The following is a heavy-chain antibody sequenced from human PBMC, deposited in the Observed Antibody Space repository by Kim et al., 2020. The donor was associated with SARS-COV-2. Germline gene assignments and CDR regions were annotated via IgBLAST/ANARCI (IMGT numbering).Heavy chain of an antibody. Sequence: GGSLRLSCAASGFTFSSYWMHWVRQAPGKGLVWVSRINSDGSSRTYADSVRGRFIISRDNAKNTLYLQMNSLRADDTAVYFCAKVGGEPSLWGYDIWGRGTMVTVSS. CDR3: AKVGGEPSLWGYDI. CDR2: INSDGSSR. J-gene: IGHJ3*02. V-gene: IGHV3-74*01. CDR1: GFTFSSYW. D-gene: IGHD3-16*01.